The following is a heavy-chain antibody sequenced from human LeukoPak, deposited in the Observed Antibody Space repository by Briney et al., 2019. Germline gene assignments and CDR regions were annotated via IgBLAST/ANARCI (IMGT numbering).Heavy chain of an antibody. J-gene: IGHJ5*02. CDR2: ISGSGGGT. Sequence: GGSLRLSCAASGFTFSSYAMSWVRQAPGKGLEWVSAISGSGGGTYYADSVKGRFTISRDNSKNTLYLQMNSLRAEDTAVYYCAMPQSRRWFDPWGQGTLVTVSS. CDR3: AMPQSRRWFDP. V-gene: IGHV3-23*01. CDR1: GFTFSSYA.